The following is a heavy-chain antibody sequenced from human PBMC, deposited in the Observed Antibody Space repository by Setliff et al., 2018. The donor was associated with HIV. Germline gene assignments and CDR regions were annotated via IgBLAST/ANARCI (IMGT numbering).Heavy chain of an antibody. CDR3: ARNIGMHYDFWSAYDY. D-gene: IGHD3-3*01. V-gene: IGHV1-18*01. CDR1: GGTFSRNP. CDR2: ISAYNGNT. J-gene: IGHJ4*02. Sequence: ASVKVSCKASGGTFSRNPISWVRQAPGQGLEWMGGISAYNGNTKYTQKFQGRVTMTTDTSTSTAYMELRSLRSDDTAVYYCARNIGMHYDFWSAYDYWGQGALVTVSS.